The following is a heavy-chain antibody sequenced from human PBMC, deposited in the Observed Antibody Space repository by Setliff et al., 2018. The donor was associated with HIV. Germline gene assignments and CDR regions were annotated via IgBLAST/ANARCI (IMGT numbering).Heavy chain of an antibody. Sequence: SETLSLTCTVSGGSISTHHSWSRIRQPAGKGLEWIGRFRPSGNAYYRDPYYNRSLKSRVTMSVDTSKNQFFLNLTSVTAADTAVYYCARAPTLFGVEYYYYFGMDVWGQGTTVTVSS. J-gene: IGHJ6*02. CDR1: GGSISTHH. CDR3: ARAPTLFGVEYYYYFGMDV. V-gene: IGHV4-4*07. D-gene: IGHD3-3*01. CDR2: FRPSGNA.